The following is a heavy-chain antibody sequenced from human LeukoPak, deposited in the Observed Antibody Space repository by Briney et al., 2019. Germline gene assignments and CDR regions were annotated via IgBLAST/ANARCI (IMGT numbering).Heavy chain of an antibody. J-gene: IGHJ4*02. D-gene: IGHD2-21*01. CDR1: GYTFTDYY. V-gene: IGHV1-2*02. CDR3: SWAGGTSDVASFDY. Sequence: ASVKVSCKASGYTFTDYYIHWVRQAPKQGFEWMGWITRSSGATKFGQRFRGRVTLTRDTSISTFYMEMSNLRSDDAAVYCVSWAGGTSDVASFDYWGQGTLVTVSS. CDR2: ITRSSGAT.